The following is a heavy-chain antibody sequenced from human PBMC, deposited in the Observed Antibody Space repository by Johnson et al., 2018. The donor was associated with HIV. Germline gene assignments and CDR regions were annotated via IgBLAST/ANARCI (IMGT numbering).Heavy chain of an antibody. Sequence: VQLVESGGGVVQPGGSLRLSCAASGFTFSNAWMIWVRQAPGKGLEWVGRIKSRTDSGTTDYGAPVKGRFSISRDDSKNTRYLKMNSLKTEDTAVYYCTTDLVTPHAFDIWGQGTMVTVSS. CDR3: TTDLVTPHAFDI. CDR2: IKSRTDSGTT. J-gene: IGHJ3*02. D-gene: IGHD4-23*01. V-gene: IGHV3-15*01. CDR1: GFTFSNAW.